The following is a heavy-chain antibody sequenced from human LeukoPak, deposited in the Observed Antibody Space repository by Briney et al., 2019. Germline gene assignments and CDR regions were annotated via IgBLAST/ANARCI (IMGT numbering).Heavy chain of an antibody. D-gene: IGHD2-2*01. V-gene: IGHV3-23*01. CDR3: AKYDIVVVPAAMVDY. CDR2: ISGSGGST. J-gene: IGHJ4*02. Sequence: GPTLIHSSAGSGVTFSSYAMSWVRQALGKGLEWVSAISGSGGSTYYADSVKGRFTISRDNSKNTLYLQMNSLRAEDTAVYYCAKYDIVVVPAAMVDYWGQGTLVTVSS. CDR1: GVTFSSYA.